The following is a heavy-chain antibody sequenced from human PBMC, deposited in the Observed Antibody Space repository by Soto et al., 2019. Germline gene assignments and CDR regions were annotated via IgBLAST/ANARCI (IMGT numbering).Heavy chain of an antibody. Sequence: QVQLVQSGAEVKKPGSSVKVSCEAPGGTFDHAAITWVRQAPGQGREWVGGINPMFNSTHYAQKFQGRVTFTADAVTSTAFMELRGLTSDDTAVYYCARQIFAADYWGQGTLLVVSS. V-gene: IGHV1-69*01. CDR3: ARQIFAADY. CDR1: GGTFDHAA. CDR2: INPMFNST. D-gene: IGHD3-9*01. J-gene: IGHJ4*02.